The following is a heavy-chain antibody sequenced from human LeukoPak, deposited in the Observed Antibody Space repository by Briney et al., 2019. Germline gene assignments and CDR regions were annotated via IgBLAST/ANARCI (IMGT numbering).Heavy chain of an antibody. J-gene: IGHJ4*02. V-gene: IGHV3-7*01. D-gene: IGHD3-3*01. CDR3: AREGIVWSGYIDY. CDR1: GFTFSSYW. Sequence: GGSLRLSCAASGFTFSSYWMSWVRQAPGKGLEWVANIKQDGSEKYYVDSVKGRFTISRDNAKNSLYLQMNSLGAEDAAVYYCAREGIVWSGYIDYWGQETLVTVSS. CDR2: IKQDGSEK.